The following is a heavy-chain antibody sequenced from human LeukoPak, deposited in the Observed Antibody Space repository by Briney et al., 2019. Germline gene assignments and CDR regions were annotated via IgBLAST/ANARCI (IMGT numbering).Heavy chain of an antibody. J-gene: IGHJ4*02. CDR2: INPNSGGT. CDR1: GYTFPDYY. D-gene: IGHD3-10*01. Sequence: GASVKVSCKASGYTFPDYYIHWVRHAPGQGLEGMGRINPNSGGTNFAQKFQGRVTLTRDTSITTTYMELASLTSGDTAVYYCARVLWFGELTPAHWGQGTPVTVSS. V-gene: IGHV1-2*06. CDR3: ARVLWFGELTPAH.